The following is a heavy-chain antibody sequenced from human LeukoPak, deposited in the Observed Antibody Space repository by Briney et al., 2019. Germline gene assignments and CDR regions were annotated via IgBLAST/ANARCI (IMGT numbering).Heavy chain of an antibody. CDR1: GFTFSNFG. Sequence: PGGSLRLSCAASGFTFSNFGLNWVPQAPGKGLQWVSFISSTGITKYYADSVRARFTISRDNTRNSLYLQMSSLRAEDTAVYYCARDLVSGAYTFDTWGQGTVVTVSS. V-gene: IGHV3-48*03. D-gene: IGHD3-16*01. CDR3: ARDLVSGAYTFDT. CDR2: ISSTGITK. J-gene: IGHJ3*02.